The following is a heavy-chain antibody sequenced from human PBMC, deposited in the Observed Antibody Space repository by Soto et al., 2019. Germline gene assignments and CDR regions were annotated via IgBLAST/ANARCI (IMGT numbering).Heavy chain of an antibody. Sequence: GASVKVSCTASGGTLSSYTISWVRQAPGQGLEWMGRIIPILGIANYAQKFQGRVTITADKSTSTAYMELSSLRSEDTAVYYCARARGEQWLVHWGQGTLVTVSS. CDR3: ARARGEQWLVH. J-gene: IGHJ4*02. CDR2: IIPILGIA. CDR1: GGTLSSYT. D-gene: IGHD6-19*01. V-gene: IGHV1-69*02.